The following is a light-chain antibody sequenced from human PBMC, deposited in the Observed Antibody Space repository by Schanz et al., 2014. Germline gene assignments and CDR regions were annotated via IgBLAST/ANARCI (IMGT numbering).Light chain of an antibody. CDR2: GAS. V-gene: IGKV3-20*01. J-gene: IGKJ2*01. Sequence: EIVLTQSPGTLSLSPGQRATLSCRASQSVSSSYLAWYQQKPAQAPRLLIYGASSRATGIPDRFSGSGSGTDFTLTISRLEPEDFAVYYCQLYDNSPLYTFGRGTKLEIK. CDR3: QLYDNSPLYT. CDR1: QSVSSSY.